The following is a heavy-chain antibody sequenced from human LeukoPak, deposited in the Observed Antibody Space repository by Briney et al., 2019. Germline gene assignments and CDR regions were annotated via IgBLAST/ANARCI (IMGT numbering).Heavy chain of an antibody. V-gene: IGHV3-30*02. Sequence: PGGSLRLSCAASGFTFSSYGMHWVRQAPGKGLEWVAFIRYDGSNKYYADSVKGRFTMSRDNSKNTLYLQMNSLRAEDTGVYYCAGTYYDILTGPQNRLDPWGQGTLVTVSS. CDR1: GFTFSSYG. J-gene: IGHJ5*02. CDR3: AGTYYDILTGPQNRLDP. D-gene: IGHD3-9*01. CDR2: IRYDGSNK.